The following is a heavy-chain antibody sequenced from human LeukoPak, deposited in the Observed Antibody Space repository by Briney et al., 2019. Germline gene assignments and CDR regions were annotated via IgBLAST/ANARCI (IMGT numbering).Heavy chain of an antibody. J-gene: IGHJ4*02. Sequence: VASVKVSCKASGYTFTGYYMHWVRQAPGQGLEWMGWINPNSGGTNYAQKFQGRVTMTRDTSISTAYMELSRLRSDDTAVYYCARDIVVVPAALYYFDYWGQGTLVTVSS. V-gene: IGHV1-2*02. CDR3: ARDIVVVPAALYYFDY. D-gene: IGHD2-2*01. CDR2: INPNSGGT. CDR1: GYTFTGYY.